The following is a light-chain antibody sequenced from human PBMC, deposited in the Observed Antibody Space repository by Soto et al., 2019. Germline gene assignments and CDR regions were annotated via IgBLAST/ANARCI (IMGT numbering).Light chain of an antibody. J-gene: IGLJ2*01. CDR1: SSNIGSNP. CDR2: NNY. Sequence: QLVLTQSPSASGTPGQRVTISCSGSSSNIGSNPVHWYQQVPGSAPKLLIHNNYQRPAGVPDRFSGSESGTSASLAISGLQSEDEADYYCASWDDSLSGVLFGGGTKLTVL. V-gene: IGLV1-44*01. CDR3: ASWDDSLSGVL.